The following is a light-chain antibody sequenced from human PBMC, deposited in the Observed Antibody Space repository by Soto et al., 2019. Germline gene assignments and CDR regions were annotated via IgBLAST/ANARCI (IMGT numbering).Light chain of an antibody. CDR1: QTINSY. Sequence: DIQMTPSPSSLSASVGDSVTITCRASQTINSYLYWYKQKPGRAPNLLIFAASSLQGGVPSRFRGSGSGTDFTLTISSLQLEDCTTYYCHQSYSMPDSFGQGTKLEIK. J-gene: IGKJ2*03. CDR3: HQSYSMPDS. V-gene: IGKV1-39*01. CDR2: AAS.